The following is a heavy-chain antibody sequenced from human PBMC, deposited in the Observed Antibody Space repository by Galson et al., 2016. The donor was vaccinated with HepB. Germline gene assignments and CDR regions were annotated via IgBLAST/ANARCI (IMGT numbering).Heavy chain of an antibody. J-gene: IGHJ4*02. V-gene: IGHV3-53*01. CDR2: MYSGGSA. D-gene: IGHD4-11*01. CDR3: AKRCGANSNQHHFDY. Sequence: SLRLSCAASGFTVSNNFMTWVRQAPEKGLEWVALMYSGGSAFYADSVKGRFIISRDNSKNTLYLQMNSLRAEDTAVYYCAKRCGANSNQHHFDYWGQGVLVTVSS. CDR1: GFTVSNNF.